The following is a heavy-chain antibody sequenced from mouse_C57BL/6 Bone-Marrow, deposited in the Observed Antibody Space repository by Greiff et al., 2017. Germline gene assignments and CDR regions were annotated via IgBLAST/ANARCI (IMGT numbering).Heavy chain of an antibody. V-gene: IGHV1-26*01. CDR3: ARGGRDFDY. Sequence: EVQLQQSGPELVKPGASVKISCKASGYTFTDYYMNWVKQSHGKSLEWIGDINPNNGGTSYNQKFKGKATLTVDKSSSTAYMELRSLTSEDSAVYYCARGGRDFDYWRQGTTLTVSS. J-gene: IGHJ2*01. CDR2: INPNNGGT. CDR1: GYTFTDYY.